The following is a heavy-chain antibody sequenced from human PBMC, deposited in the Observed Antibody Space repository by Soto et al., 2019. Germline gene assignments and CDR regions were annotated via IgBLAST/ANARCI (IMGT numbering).Heavy chain of an antibody. Sequence: QVHLVESGGGVVQPGGSLRFSCAASEFSFSSYAMHWIRQAPGKGLEWVAVISFDGNIIHYADSVKGRFIISRDNSKNTLYLQMHSLSGEDTAVYYCARTFDTITYVFDYWGQGTLVTVSS. D-gene: IGHD3-9*01. CDR3: ARTFDTITYVFDY. CDR2: ISFDGNII. CDR1: EFSFSSYA. V-gene: IGHV3-30-3*01. J-gene: IGHJ4*02.